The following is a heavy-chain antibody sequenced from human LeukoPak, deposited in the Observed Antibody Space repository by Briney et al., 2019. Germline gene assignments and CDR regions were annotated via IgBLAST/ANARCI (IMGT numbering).Heavy chain of an antibody. CDR1: GYTFTSYD. V-gene: IGHV1-8*03. CDR3: ARGRGRSYSSWFDP. Sequence: GASVKVSCKASGYTFTSYDINWVRQATGQGLEWMGWMNPNSGNTGYAQKFQGRVTITRNTSISTAYVELSSLRSEDTAVYYCARGRGRSYSSWFDPWGQGTLVTVSS. J-gene: IGHJ5*02. CDR2: MNPNSGNT. D-gene: IGHD1-26*01.